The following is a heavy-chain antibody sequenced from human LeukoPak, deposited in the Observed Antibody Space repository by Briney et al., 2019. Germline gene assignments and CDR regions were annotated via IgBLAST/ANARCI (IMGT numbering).Heavy chain of an antibody. J-gene: IGHJ6*03. CDR2: ISAYNGNT. V-gene: IGHV1-18*01. CDR3: ARDGGHYDILTGQPKYYYYMDV. D-gene: IGHD3-9*01. CDR1: GYTFTSYG. Sequence: GASVKVSCKASGYTFTSYGISRVRQAPGQGLEWMGWISAYNGNTNYAQKLQGRVTMTTDTSTSTAYMELRSLRSDDTAVYYCARDGGHYDILTGQPKYYYYMDVWGKGTTVTISS.